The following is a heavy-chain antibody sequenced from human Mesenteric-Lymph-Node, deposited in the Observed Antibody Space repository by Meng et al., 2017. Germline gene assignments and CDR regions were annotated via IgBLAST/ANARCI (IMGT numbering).Heavy chain of an antibody. J-gene: IGHJ3*02. CDR2: IIPIFGTA. D-gene: IGHD3-10*01. Sequence: SVKVSCKASGGTFSSYAISWVRQAPGQGLEWMGGIIPIFGTANYAQKFQGRVTIITDESTSTAYMELSSLRYEDTAVYYCARERGLYGSGSYYYGDAFDIWGQGTMVTVSS. V-gene: IGHV1-69*05. CDR1: GGTFSSYA. CDR3: ARERGLYGSGSYYYGDAFDI.